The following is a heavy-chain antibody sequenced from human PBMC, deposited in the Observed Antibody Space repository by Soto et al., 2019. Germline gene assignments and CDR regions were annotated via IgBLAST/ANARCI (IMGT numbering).Heavy chain of an antibody. Sequence: EVLLLQSGGGLAQPGESLTLSCATSGFILSRHAMSWVRQSPGKGLDWVSVRGYRTTDTYYADSVKGGFTISRDETKNTGYLQMNNLRVEASAVYYCEKDRGGGWVIDSWGQGTLVTGSS. CDR1: GFILSRHA. V-gene: IGHV3-23*01. D-gene: IGHD6-19*01. CDR3: EKDRGGGWVIDS. CDR2: RGYRTTDT. J-gene: IGHJ4*02.